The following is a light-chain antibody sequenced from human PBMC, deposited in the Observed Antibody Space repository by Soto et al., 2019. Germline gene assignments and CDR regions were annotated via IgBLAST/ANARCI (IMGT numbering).Light chain of an antibody. CDR2: GNS. V-gene: IGLV1-40*01. CDR1: SSNIGAGYD. J-gene: IGLJ2*01. CDR3: QSYDRSLSGSI. Sequence: QSVLTQPPSVSGAPGQRVTISCTGSSSNIGAGYDVHWYQQLPGTAPKLLIYGNSNRPSGVPDRFSGSKSGTSASLAITGVQDEDEAEYYCQSYDRSLSGSIFGGGTRHTVL.